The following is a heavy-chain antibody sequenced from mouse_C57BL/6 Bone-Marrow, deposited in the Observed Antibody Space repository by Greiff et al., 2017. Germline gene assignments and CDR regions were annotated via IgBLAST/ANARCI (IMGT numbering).Heavy chain of an antibody. CDR3: ARGGDYYGSPWFAY. CDR2: IYPRSGNP. J-gene: IGHJ3*01. Sequence: QVQLQQSGAELARPGASVKLSCKASGYTFPSYGISWVKQRTGQGLEWIGEIYPRSGNPYYNEKFKGKATLTADKSSSTAYMELRILSSEDSAVYFCARGGDYYGSPWFAYWGQGTLVTVSA. CDR1: GYTFPSYG. V-gene: IGHV1-81*01. D-gene: IGHD1-1*01.